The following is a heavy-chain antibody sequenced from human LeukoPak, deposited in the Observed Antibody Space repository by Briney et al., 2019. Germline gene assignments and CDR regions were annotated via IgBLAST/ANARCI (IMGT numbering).Heavy chain of an antibody. V-gene: IGHV1-69*04. J-gene: IGHJ4*02. Sequence: ASVKVSCKASGYTFTSYGISWVRQAPGQGLEWVGRIIPILGIANYAQKFQGRVTITADKSTSTAYMELSSLRSEDTAVYYCAREGVITMVRGVPPFFDYWGQGTLVTVSS. D-gene: IGHD3-10*01. CDR3: AREGVITMVRGVPPFFDY. CDR1: GYTFTSYG. CDR2: IIPILGIA.